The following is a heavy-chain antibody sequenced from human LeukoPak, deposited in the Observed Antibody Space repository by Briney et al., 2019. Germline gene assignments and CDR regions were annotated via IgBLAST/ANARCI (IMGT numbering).Heavy chain of an antibody. D-gene: IGHD3-22*01. CDR1: GYTFTSYG. CDR3: ARVKTMIIVVSLFDY. J-gene: IGHJ4*02. V-gene: IGHV1-2*02. CDR2: INPNSGGT. Sequence: GASVKVSCKASGYTFTSYGISWVRQAPGQGLEWMGWINPNSGGTNYAQKFQGRVTMTRDTSISTAFMELSRLTSDDTAVYYCARVKTMIIVVSLFDYWGQGTMVTVSS.